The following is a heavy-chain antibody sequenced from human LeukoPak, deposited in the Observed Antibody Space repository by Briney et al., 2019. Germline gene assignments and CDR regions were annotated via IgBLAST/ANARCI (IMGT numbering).Heavy chain of an antibody. D-gene: IGHD1-1*01. CDR2: IYYSGST. J-gene: IGHJ4*02. V-gene: IGHV4-39*01. Sequence: SETLSLTCIVSGGSISSSSYYWGWIRQPPGKGLEWIGSIYYSGSTYYNPSLKSRVTISVDTSKNQFSLKLSSVTAADTAVYYCARLSPHSPTYWGQGTLVTVSS. CDR1: GGSISSSSYY. CDR3: ARLSPHSPTY.